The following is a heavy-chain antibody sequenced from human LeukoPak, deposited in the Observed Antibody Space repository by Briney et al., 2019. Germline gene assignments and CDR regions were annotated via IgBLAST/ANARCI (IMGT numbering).Heavy chain of an antibody. J-gene: IGHJ5*02. V-gene: IGHV3-21*01. D-gene: IGHD3-3*01. CDR2: ISSSSSYI. Sequence: GGSLRLSCAASGFTFSSYSMNWVRQAPGMGPEWVSSISSSSSYIYYADSVKGRFTISRDNTKNSLYLQMNSLRAEDTAVYYCARGGVGTIFGVVITAWGQGTLVTVSS. CDR1: GFTFSSYS. CDR3: ARGGVGTIFGVVITA.